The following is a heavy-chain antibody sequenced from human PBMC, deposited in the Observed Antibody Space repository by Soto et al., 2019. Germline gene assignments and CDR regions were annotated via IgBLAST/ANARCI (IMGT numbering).Heavy chain of an antibody. J-gene: IGHJ6*02. CDR1: GFNFSRYW. CDR2: INSDGSRT. CDR3: ARDLSSCSSARCYSYYYGMDV. V-gene: IGHV3-74*01. D-gene: IGHD2-2*01. Sequence: EVQLVGSGGGLVQPGGSLRLSCSASGFNFSRYWRHWVRQVPGRGLVWVSHINSDGSRTTYADSVKGRFTISRDNAKNTLYLQMNSLRAEHTAVYYCARDLSSCSSARCYSYYYGMDVWGQGTTVTVSS.